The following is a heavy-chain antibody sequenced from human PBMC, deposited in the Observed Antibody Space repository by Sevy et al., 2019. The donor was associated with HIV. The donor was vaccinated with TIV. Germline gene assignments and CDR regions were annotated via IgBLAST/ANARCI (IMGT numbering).Heavy chain of an antibody. CDR3: VXXPXSTSSPGWFDP. V-gene: IGHV3-9*01. Sequence: GGSLRLSCAASGFTFDDYAMHWVRQAPGKDLEWVSSISWSSANIGYADSVKGRFSISRDNAKNSLYLQMNSLRTEDXXFYYCVXXPXSTSSPGWFDPWGQGTLVTVSS. CDR1: GFTFDDYA. CDR2: ISWSSANI. J-gene: IGHJ5*02.